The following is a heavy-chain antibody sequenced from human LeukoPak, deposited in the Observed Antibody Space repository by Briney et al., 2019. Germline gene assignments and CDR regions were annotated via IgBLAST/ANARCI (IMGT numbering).Heavy chain of an antibody. V-gene: IGHV3-23*01. J-gene: IGHJ6*03. Sequence: PGGSLRLSCAASGFTFTKCAMSWFRQAPGKGLEWVSDISGNDGRTNSADTVEGRFTISRNNVKNMVFLQMDSLRAEDTAVYYFARDGGSGSYRFYYYYHMDVWGKGTTVTVSS. CDR3: ARDGGSGSYRFYYYYHMDV. D-gene: IGHD3-10*01. CDR2: ISGNDGRT. CDR1: GFTFTKCA.